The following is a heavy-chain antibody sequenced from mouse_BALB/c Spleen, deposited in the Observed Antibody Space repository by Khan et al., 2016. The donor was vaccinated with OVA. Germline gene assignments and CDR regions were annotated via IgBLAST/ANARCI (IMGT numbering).Heavy chain of an antibody. J-gene: IGHJ4*01. CDR1: GFTFSSYT. Sequence: EVKLVESGGGLVKPGGSLKLSCAASGFTFSSYTMSWVRQTPEKRLEWVATISSGGSYTYYADSVKGRFTISRDNAKNTQYLQMSRLKSEETAMYYCTRGEGYYGNPYAMDYWGQGTSVTVSS. V-gene: IGHV5-6-4*01. CDR3: TRGEGYYGNPYAMDY. CDR2: ISSGGSYT. D-gene: IGHD2-1*01.